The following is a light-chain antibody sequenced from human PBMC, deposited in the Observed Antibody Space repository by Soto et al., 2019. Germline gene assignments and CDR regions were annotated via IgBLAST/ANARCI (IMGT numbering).Light chain of an antibody. J-gene: IGKJ1*01. CDR1: QSVSSN. Sequence: EIVMTQSPATLSVSPGERATLSCRASQSVSSNLAWYQQKPGQAPRLLVCGASTRATGIPATFSGSGSGAEFTLTISSLQSEDFAVYYCQQYNNWPRTFGQGTKVEIK. CDR2: GAS. V-gene: IGKV3D-15*01. CDR3: QQYNNWPRT.